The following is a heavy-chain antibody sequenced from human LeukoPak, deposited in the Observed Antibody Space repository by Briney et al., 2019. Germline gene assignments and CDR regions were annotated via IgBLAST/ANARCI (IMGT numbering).Heavy chain of an antibody. CDR3: ARGRDGVYVPYFDY. CDR2: INHSGST. CDR1: GGSFSGYY. Sequence: PSETLSLTCAVYGGSFSGYYWSWIRQPPGKGLEWIGEINHSGSTNYNPSLKSRVTISVDTSKNQFSLKLSSVTAADTAVYYCARGRDGVYVPYFDYWGQGTLVTVSS. V-gene: IGHV4-34*01. J-gene: IGHJ4*02. D-gene: IGHD5/OR15-5a*01.